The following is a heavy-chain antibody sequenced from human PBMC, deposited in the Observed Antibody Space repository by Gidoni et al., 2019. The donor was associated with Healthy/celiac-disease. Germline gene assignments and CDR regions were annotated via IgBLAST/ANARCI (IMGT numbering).Heavy chain of an antibody. CDR1: AFNFDDYA. J-gene: IGHJ4*02. Sequence: EVQMVESGGGLVQPGRSLRLSCAASAFNFDDYAMHWVRQAPGKGLEWVSGISWNSGSIGYADSVKGRVTISRDNAKNSLYLQMNSLRAEDTALYYCAKDATPGYREQGYCSGGSCRSNYFDYWGQGTLVTVSS. V-gene: IGHV3-9*01. CDR3: AKDATPGYREQGYCSGGSCRSNYFDY. D-gene: IGHD2-15*01. CDR2: ISWNSGSI.